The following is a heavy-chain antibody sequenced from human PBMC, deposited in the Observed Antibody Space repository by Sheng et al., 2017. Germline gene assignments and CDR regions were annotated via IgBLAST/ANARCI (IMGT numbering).Heavy chain of an antibody. V-gene: IGHV3-48*03. Sequence: EVQLVESGGGSVQPGGSLRLSCTASAFTFSSYHMSWVRQAPGKGLEWLSHSRGSDGTIMYADSVKGRFTMSRDNAKNSLYLEMNSLRAEDTAVYYCARERTGCCHYFDSWGQGTLVTVSS. CDR3: ARERTGCCHYFDS. CDR1: AFTFSSYH. J-gene: IGHJ4*02. D-gene: IGHD2-2*01. CDR2: SRGSDGTI.